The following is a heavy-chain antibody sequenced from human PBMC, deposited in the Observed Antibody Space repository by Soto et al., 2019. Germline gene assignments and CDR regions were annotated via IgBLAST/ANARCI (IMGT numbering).Heavy chain of an antibody. J-gene: IGHJ6*02. V-gene: IGHV4-34*01. CDR2: INHRGST. Sequence: PSETLSLTCAVYGRSFSGYYWSWIRQPPGKGLEWIGEINHRGSTNYNPSLKSRVTISVDTSKNQFSLKLSSVTAADTAVYYCARGRHILTGYYRDLNYGMDVWGQGTTVTVSS. CDR1: GRSFSGYY. D-gene: IGHD3-9*01. CDR3: ARGRHILTGYYRDLNYGMDV.